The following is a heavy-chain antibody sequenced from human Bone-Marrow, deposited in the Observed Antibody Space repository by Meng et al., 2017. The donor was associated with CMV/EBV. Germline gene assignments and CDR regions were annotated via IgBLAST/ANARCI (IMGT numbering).Heavy chain of an antibody. CDR2: TYYRSKWYN. D-gene: IGHD1-26*01. CDR1: GDSVSSNSAD. J-gene: IGHJ4*02. V-gene: IGHV6-1*01. CDR3: ARMYSGTFDY. Sequence: ICGDSVSSNSADWNWIRQYPSRGIEWLGRTYYRSKWYNDYAVSVKSRITINPDTSKNQFSLQLNSVTPEDTAVYYCARMYSGTFDYWGQGTLVTVSS.